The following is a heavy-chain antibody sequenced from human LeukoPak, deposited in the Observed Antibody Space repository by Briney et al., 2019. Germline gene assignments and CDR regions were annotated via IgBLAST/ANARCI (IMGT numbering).Heavy chain of an antibody. CDR1: GYSISSSNW. Sequence: SDTLSLTCAVSGYSISSSNWWGWIRQPPGKGLEWIGYIYYSGSTNYNPSLKSRVTISVDTSKNQFSLKLSSVTAADTAVYYCARGSIAAFDYWGQGTLVTVSS. D-gene: IGHD6-6*01. CDR2: IYYSGST. CDR3: ARGSIAAFDY. V-gene: IGHV4-28*03. J-gene: IGHJ4*02.